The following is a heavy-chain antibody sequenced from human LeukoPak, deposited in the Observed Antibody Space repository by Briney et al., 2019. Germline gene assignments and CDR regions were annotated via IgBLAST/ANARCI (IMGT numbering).Heavy chain of an antibody. J-gene: IGHJ6*03. D-gene: IGHD3-10*01. CDR2: INPSGGIP. V-gene: IGHV1-46*01. Sequence: ASVKVSCKASGYTFTSYYMYCVRQDPGQGLEWMGLINPSGGIPNYTQKFQGRVTMTRDTSTSTVYMELSSLRSEETAVYYCAREGAGWGSITMVGGVLYYMDVWGKGTTVTVSS. CDR1: GYTFTSYY. CDR3: AREGAGWGSITMVGGVLYYMDV.